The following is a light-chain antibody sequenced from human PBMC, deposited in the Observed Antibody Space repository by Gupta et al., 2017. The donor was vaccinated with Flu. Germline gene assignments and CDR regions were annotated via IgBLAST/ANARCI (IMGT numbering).Light chain of an antibody. CDR2: EVT. J-gene: IGLJ1*01. Sequence: SVTISCTGTSSDVGSDNRVSWYQQPPGTAPKLMIYEVTNRPSGVPDRFSGSKSGNTASLTISELQAEDEADYYCSSYTSSYTYVFGTGTKVTVL. CDR3: SSYTSSYTYV. CDR1: SSDVGSDNR. V-gene: IGLV2-18*02.